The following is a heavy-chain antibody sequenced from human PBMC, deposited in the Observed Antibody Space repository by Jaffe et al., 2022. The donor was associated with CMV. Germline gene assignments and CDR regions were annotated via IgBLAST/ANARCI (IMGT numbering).Heavy chain of an antibody. CDR2: IYYSGST. D-gene: IGHD5-18*01. CDR3: ARVTGYSYGGENAFDI. Sequence: QVQLQESGPGLVKPSETLSLTCTVSGGSISSYYWSWIRQPPGKGLEWIGYIYYSGSTNYNPSLKSRVTISVDTSKNQFSLKLSSVTAADTAVYYCARVTGYSYGGENAFDIWGQGTMVTVSS. V-gene: IGHV4-59*01. J-gene: IGHJ3*02. CDR1: GGSISSYY.